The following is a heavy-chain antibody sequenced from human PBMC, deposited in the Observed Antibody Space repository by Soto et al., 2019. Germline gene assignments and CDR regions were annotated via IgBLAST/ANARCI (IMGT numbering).Heavy chain of an antibody. V-gene: IGHV3-30*18. CDR3: AKGSVPLTPPYYYGMDV. D-gene: IGHD2-15*01. CDR2: ISYDGSNK. CDR1: GFTFSSYG. Sequence: QPGGSLRLSCAASGFTFSSYGMHWVRQAPGKGLAWVAVISYDGSNKYYADSVKGRFTISRDNSKNTLYLQMNSLRAEDTAVYYCAKGSVPLTPPYYYGMDVWGQGTTVTVSS. J-gene: IGHJ6*02.